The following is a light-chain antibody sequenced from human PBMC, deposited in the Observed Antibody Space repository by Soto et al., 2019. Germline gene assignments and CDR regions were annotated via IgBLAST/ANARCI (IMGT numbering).Light chain of an antibody. Sequence: QSVLTQPPSVSGAAGQRVTISCTGCSSNIGAGYDVHWYQQLPGTAPKLLIYGNSNRPSGVPDRFSGSKSGTSASLAITGLQAEDEAYYYCQSYDSSLSTYVFGTGTKVTVL. J-gene: IGLJ1*01. CDR2: GNS. V-gene: IGLV1-40*01. CDR3: QSYDSSLSTYV. CDR1: SSNIGAGYD.